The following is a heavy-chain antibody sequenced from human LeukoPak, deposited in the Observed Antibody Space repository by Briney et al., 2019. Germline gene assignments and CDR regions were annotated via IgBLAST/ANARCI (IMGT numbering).Heavy chain of an antibody. V-gene: IGHV1-2*06. D-gene: IGHD3-22*01. CDR2: IDPNSGGP. J-gene: IGHJ4*02. CDR3: ARGEYYYDSRFDY. CDR1: GYTFTGYY. Sequence: ASVKVSCKASGYTFTGYYMYWVRQAPGQGLEWMGRIDPNSGGPNYPQKFQGRVPMTRDTSISRGYMELSRLRSDDTAVYYCARGEYYYDSRFDYWGQGTLVTVSS.